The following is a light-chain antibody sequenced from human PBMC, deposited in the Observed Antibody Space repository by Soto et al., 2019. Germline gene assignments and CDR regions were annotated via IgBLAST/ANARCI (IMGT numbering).Light chain of an antibody. V-gene: IGKV1-39*01. CDR2: AAS. CDR1: QSISTY. J-gene: IGKJ4*02. Sequence: DIQMTQSPSSLSASVGDRVTITCRASQSISTYLNWYQQKSGKAPKLLIFAASTLESGVPSRFSGGGSGTDFTLTINSLQTEDYEIYYCQQSHNIPSTFGRGTKVDIK. CDR3: QQSHNIPST.